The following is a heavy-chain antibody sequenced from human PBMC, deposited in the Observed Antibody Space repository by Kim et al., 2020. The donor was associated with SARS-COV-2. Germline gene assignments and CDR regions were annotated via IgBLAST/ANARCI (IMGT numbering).Heavy chain of an antibody. Sequence: QTLSLTCAISGDSVSSNSAAWNWIRQSPSRGLEWLGRTYYRSKWYNDYAVSVKSRITINPDTSKNQFSLQLNSVTPEDTAVYYCARDSTRHSSGWTGALGYWGQRTLVTVSS. CDR2: TYYRSKWYN. V-gene: IGHV6-1*01. J-gene: IGHJ4*02. CDR3: ARDSTRHSSGWTGALGY. CDR1: GDSVSSNSAA. D-gene: IGHD6-19*01.